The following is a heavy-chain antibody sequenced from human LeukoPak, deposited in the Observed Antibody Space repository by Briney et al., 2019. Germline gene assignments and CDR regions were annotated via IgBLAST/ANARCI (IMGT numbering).Heavy chain of an antibody. J-gene: IGHJ5*02. V-gene: IGHV1-2*02. CDR3: ARCHGIGLSYEQQPAEYWFDH. CDR2: INPNSGGT. CDR1: GYTFTGYY. Sequence: ASVKVSCKASGYTFTGYYMHWVRQAPGQGLEWMGWINPNSGGTNYAKKFQGRVTMTRDTSISTAYMELSRLRSDDTAVYYCARCHGIGLSYEQQPAEYWFDHWGQGTLVTVSS. D-gene: IGHD6-13*01.